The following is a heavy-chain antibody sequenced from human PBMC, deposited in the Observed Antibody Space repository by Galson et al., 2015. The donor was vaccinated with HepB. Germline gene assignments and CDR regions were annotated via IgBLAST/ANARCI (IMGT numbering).Heavy chain of an antibody. V-gene: IGHV3-30-3*01. Sequence: SLRLSCAASGFTFSSYAMHWVRQAPGKGLEWVAVISYDGSNKYYADSVKGRFTISRDNSKNTLYLQMNSLRAEDTAVYYCARDGGASSSWYGFDYYYYYMDVWGKGTTVTVSS. J-gene: IGHJ6*03. D-gene: IGHD6-13*01. CDR1: GFTFSSYA. CDR3: ARDGGASSSWYGFDYYYYYMDV. CDR2: ISYDGSNK.